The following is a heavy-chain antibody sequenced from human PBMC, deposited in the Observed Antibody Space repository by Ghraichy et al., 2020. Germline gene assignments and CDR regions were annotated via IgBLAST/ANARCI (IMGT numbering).Heavy chain of an antibody. J-gene: IGHJ4*02. CDR1: GGSFSGYY. CDR3: ARGWGRGYSYGQYYFDY. V-gene: IGHV4-34*01. D-gene: IGHD5-18*01. Sequence: SETLSLTCAVYGGSFSGYYWSWIRQPPGKGLEWIGEINHSGSTNYNPSLKSRVTISVDTSKNQFSLKLSSVTAADTAVYYCARGWGRGYSYGQYYFDYWGQGTLVTVSS. CDR2: INHSGST.